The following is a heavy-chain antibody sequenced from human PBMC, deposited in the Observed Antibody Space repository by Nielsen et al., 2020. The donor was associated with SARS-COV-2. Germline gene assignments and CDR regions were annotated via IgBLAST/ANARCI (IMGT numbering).Heavy chain of an antibody. Sequence: SETLSLTCTVSGGSISSYYWSWIRQPPGKGLEWIGYIYYSGSTNYNPSLKSRVTISVDTSKNQFSLKLSSVTAVDTAVYYCARDQLWSSGYMDVWGKGTTVTVSS. D-gene: IGHD5-18*01. J-gene: IGHJ6*03. CDR3: ARDQLWSSGYMDV. CDR1: GGSISSYY. V-gene: IGHV4-59*12. CDR2: IYYSGST.